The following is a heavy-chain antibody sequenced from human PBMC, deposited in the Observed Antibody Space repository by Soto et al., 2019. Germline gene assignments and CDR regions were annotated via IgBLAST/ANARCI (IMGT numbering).Heavy chain of an antibody. CDR1: GFTFSSYA. CDR2: ISYDGSNK. Sequence: GGSLRLSCAASGFTFSSYAMHWVRQAPGKGLEWVAVISYDGSNKYYADSVKGRFTISRDNSKNTLYLQMNSLRAEDTAVYYCARSSSRFIYYYGMDVWGQGTTVTVSS. V-gene: IGHV3-30-3*01. J-gene: IGHJ6*02. CDR3: ARSSSRFIYYYGMDV. D-gene: IGHD6-13*01.